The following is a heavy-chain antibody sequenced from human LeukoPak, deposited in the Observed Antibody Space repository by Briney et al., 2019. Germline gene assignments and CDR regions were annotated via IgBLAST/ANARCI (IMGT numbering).Heavy chain of an antibody. CDR1: GFTFGSYW. J-gene: IGHJ6*02. CDR3: ARDRIPPYYYGSGSPETTYGMDV. D-gene: IGHD3-10*01. V-gene: IGHV3-7*01. Sequence: GGSLRLSCAASGFTFGSYWMSWVRQAPGKGLEWVANIKQDGSEKYYVDSVKGRFTISRDNAKNSLYLQMNSLRAEDTAVYYCARDRIPPYYYGSGSPETTYGMDVWGQGTTVTVSS. CDR2: IKQDGSEK.